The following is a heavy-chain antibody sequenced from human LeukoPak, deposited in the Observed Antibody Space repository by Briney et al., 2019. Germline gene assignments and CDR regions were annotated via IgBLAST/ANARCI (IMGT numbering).Heavy chain of an antibody. J-gene: IGHJ4*02. V-gene: IGHV3-9*01. Sequence: SLRLSCVASGYNFGEFTMHWVRQTPGGGVEWVSSILWNSATVADADSVKGRFTIFRDNAKDALYLEMNSLRSDDTAFYYCAKGRGYWAGNYRDYWGPGILVTVSS. CDR1: GYNFGEFT. D-gene: IGHD3-22*01. CDR2: ILWNSATV. CDR3: AKGRGYWAGNYRDY.